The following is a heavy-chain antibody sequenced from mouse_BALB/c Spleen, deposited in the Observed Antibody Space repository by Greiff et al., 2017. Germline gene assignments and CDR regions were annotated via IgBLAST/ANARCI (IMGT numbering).Heavy chain of an antibody. CDR2: IWGDGST. V-gene: IGHV2-6-7*01. D-gene: IGHD2-4*01. CDR1: GFSLTGYG. Sequence: VQWVESGPGLVAPSQSLSITCTVPGFSLTGYGVNWVRQPPGKGLEWLGMIWGDGSTDYNSVPKSRLSISKDNPKSQVFLKMNSLQTDDTARYYCASDCDYDYGFAYWGQGTLVTVSA. J-gene: IGHJ3*01. CDR3: ASDCDYDYGFAY.